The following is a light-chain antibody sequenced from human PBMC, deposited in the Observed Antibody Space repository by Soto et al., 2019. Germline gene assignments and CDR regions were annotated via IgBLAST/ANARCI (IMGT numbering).Light chain of an antibody. CDR2: GSS. V-gene: IGKV3-20*01. CDR3: QQYGYSRT. Sequence: VFTQCPGTLCLCHGERATLSCRASQTLSSRHLAWYQQKPGQAPRLLIYGSSSRATDIPDRFSGSGSGTDFTLTISTLEPEDFAIYYCQQYGYSRTLGQGTKVDIK. J-gene: IGKJ1*01. CDR1: QTLSSRH.